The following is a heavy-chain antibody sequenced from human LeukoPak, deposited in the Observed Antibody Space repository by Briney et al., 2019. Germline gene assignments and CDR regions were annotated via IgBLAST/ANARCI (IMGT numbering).Heavy chain of an antibody. CDR1: GFTFSSYW. CDR2: IKQDGSEK. CDR3: ARGSRAYDFWSGYHFA. J-gene: IGHJ4*02. D-gene: IGHD3-3*01. Sequence: GGSLRLSCAASGFTFSSYWMSWVRQAPGKGLEWVANIKQDGSEKYYVDSVKGRFTISRDNAKNSLYLQMNSLRAEDTAVYYCARGSRAYDFWSGYHFARGQGTLVTVSS. V-gene: IGHV3-7*01.